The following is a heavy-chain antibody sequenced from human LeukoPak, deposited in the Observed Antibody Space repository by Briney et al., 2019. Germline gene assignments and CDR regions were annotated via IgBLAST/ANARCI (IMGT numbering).Heavy chain of an antibody. CDR2: IYNSGSEI. D-gene: IGHD6-19*01. CDR1: GFSFSSYS. V-gene: IGHV3-23*05. Sequence: GGSLRLSCAASGFSFSSYSMTWVRQHPGKGLEGVPSIYNSGSEIFYADSVKGRFTISRDNSNNMLYLQMNSLRAEDSAVYFCAKDIVPDSGWDLDYWGRGTLVTVSS. CDR3: AKDIVPDSGWDLDY. J-gene: IGHJ4*02.